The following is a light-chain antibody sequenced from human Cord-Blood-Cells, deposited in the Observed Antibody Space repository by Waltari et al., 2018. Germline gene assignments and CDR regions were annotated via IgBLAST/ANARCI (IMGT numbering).Light chain of an antibody. CDR2: GAS. Sequence: EIVLTQSPGTLSLSPGERATLSCRASQSVSSSYLAWYQQKPGQAPRLLIYGASSRATGIPDRFSGSGSGTDFTLTISRLEPEEFAVYYCQQYGSSPPGITFGQGTRLEIK. CDR1: QSVSSSY. CDR3: QQYGSSPPGIT. V-gene: IGKV3-20*01. J-gene: IGKJ5*01.